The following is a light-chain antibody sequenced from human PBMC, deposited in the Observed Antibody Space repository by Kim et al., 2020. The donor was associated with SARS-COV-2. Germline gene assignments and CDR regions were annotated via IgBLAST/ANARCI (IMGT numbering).Light chain of an antibody. Sequence: EIVMTQSPATLSVSPGERATLSCRASQSVSSNLAWYQQKPGQAPRLLFFGASTRATGIPARFSGSGSGTEFTLTISSLQSEDSAVYYCQQYDNWPPRWTFGQGTKVDIK. J-gene: IGKJ1*01. CDR1: QSVSSN. CDR2: GAS. CDR3: QQYDNWPPRWT. V-gene: IGKV3-15*01.